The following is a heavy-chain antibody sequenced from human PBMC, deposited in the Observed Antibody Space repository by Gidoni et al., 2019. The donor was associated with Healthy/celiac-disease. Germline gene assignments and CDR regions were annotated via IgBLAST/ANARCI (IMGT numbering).Heavy chain of an antibody. CDR3: ARSIAAAGTGYGF. J-gene: IGHJ4*02. D-gene: IGHD6-13*01. Sequence: QVQLVQSAAAVKKPGASVKVSCKASGHPFTGYYMHWVRPAPGQGLEWMGWINPNSGGTNYAQKFQGWVTMTRDTSISTAYMELSRLRSDDTAVYYCARSIAAAGTGYGFWGQGTLVTVSS. CDR1: GHPFTGYY. V-gene: IGHV1-2*04. CDR2: INPNSGGT.